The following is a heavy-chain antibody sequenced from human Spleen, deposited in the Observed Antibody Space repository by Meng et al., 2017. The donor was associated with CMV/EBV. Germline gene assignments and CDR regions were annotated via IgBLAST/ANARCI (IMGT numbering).Heavy chain of an antibody. CDR2: MNPHSGNT. J-gene: IGHJ6*02. CDR1: GYTFTSYD. D-gene: IGHD2-2*02. Sequence: ASVKVSCKASGYTFTSYDINWVRQATGQGLEWMGWMNPHSGNTGYAQKFQGRVTITRNTSISTAYMDLSSLRSEDTAVYYCARDRTGDCSSTSCYNYYYYYGMDVWGQGTTVTVSS. V-gene: IGHV1-8*03. CDR3: ARDRTGDCSSTSCYNYYYYYGMDV.